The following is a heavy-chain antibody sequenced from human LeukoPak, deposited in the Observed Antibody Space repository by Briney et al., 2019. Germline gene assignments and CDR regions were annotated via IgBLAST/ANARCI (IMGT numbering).Heavy chain of an antibody. CDR2: IYSGGNT. D-gene: IGHD6-19*01. CDR1: GFIVSSNY. J-gene: IGHJ3*02. V-gene: IGHV3-53*01. CDR3: AKSSNVGYSSGWYNALDI. Sequence: GGSLRLSCAASGFIVSSNYMSWVRQAPGKGLEWVSVIYSGGNTHYADSVQGRFIISRDNSKNTLYLQMSSLRAEDTAVYYCAKSSNVGYSSGWYNALDIWGQGTTVTVSS.